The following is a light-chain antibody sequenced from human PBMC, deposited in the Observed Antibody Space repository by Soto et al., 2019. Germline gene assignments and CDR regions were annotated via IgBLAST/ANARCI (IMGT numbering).Light chain of an antibody. V-gene: IGKV3-15*01. CDR2: AAS. Sequence: EIVMTQSAATLSVSPGERATLSCRASQSVGRNLAWYQQKAGQGPRLLIYAASTRATGIPARFSGSGSGTEFTLTISSLQSEDFAVYFCQQFKIWPQFTFGTGTKVDIK. J-gene: IGKJ3*01. CDR3: QQFKIWPQFT. CDR1: QSVGRN.